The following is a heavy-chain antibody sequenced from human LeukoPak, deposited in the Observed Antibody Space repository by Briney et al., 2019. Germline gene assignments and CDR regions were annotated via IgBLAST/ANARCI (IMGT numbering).Heavy chain of an antibody. CDR2: IIPILGIA. CDR3: ARLTPSPEDYDFWSGYGGFDY. J-gene: IGHJ4*02. V-gene: IGHV1-69*02. Sequence: GASVKVSCKASGGTFSSYTISWVRQAPGQGLEWMGRIIPILGIANYAQKFQGRVTITADKSTSPAYMELSSLRSEDTAVYYCARLTPSPEDYDFWSGYGGFDYWGQGTLVTVSS. CDR1: GGTFSSYT. D-gene: IGHD3-3*01.